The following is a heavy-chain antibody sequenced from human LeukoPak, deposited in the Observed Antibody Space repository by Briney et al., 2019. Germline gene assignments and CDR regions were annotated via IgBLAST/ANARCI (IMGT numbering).Heavy chain of an antibody. CDR1: GFTFSNHE. V-gene: IGHV3-48*03. Sequence: GGSLRLSCVASGFTFSNHEMNWVRQAPGKGLEWVSYITTSGSTIYYADSVKGRFTISRDNAKSSLYLQMNSLRAADTAVYYCARDRDTAYLRADYWGQGTLVTVPS. D-gene: IGHD5-18*01. CDR3: ARDRDTAYLRADY. J-gene: IGHJ4*02. CDR2: ITTSGSTI.